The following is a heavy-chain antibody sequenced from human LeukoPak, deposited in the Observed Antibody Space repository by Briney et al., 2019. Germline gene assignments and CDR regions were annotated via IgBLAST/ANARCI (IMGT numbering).Heavy chain of an antibody. V-gene: IGHV3-30*03. CDR3: AITRF. Sequence: GGSLRLSCAASGFTFSSDGTQWVRQAPGKGLEWGAVISYDGSNKYYADSVKGRFTISRDNSKNTLYLQMTSVRAEDTAVYYCAITRFWGQGTLVTVSS. CDR1: GFTFSSDG. D-gene: IGHD2-2*01. J-gene: IGHJ4*02. CDR2: ISYDGSNK.